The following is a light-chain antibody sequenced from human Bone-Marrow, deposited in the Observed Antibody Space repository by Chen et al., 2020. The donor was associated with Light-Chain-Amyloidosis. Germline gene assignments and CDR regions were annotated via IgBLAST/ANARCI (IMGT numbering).Light chain of an antibody. CDR2: RNT. CDR1: VLPKQY. J-gene: IGLJ1*01. CDR3: QSTNSRDTSYF. V-gene: IGLV3-25*03. Sequence: SSELTQPPSVSVSPGQTASISCSGHVLPKQYVYWYHQQPGQAPVLVLYRNTERPSGIPERFSGSSPGSTVTLTIREVQAEDEADYYFQSTNSRDTSYFFGGGTKVTVL.